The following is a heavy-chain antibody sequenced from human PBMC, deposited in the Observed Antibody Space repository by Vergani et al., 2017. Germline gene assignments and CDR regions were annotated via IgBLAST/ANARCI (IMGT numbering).Heavy chain of an antibody. J-gene: IGHJ6*03. CDR2: ISYDGSNK. D-gene: IGHD5-18*01. CDR3: ASDTWIQLWPGDYYDYYYMDV. V-gene: IGHV3-30-3*01. CDR1: GFTFSSYA. Sequence: QVQLVESGGGVVLPGRSLRLSCAASGFTFSSYAMHWVRQAPGKGLERVAVISYDGSNKYYADSVKGRFTISRDNSKNTLYLQMNSLRAEDTAGYYCASDTWIQLWPGDYYDYYYMDVWGKGTTVTVSS.